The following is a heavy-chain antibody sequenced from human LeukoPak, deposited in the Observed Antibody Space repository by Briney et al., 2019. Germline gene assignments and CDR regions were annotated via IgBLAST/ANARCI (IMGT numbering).Heavy chain of an antibody. CDR1: GFTVSNSY. Sequence: GGSLRLSCAASGFTVSNSYMSWVRQAPGKGLEWVSVLYGGGATFYADSMKGRFTISRDKSKNTLYLQMNSLRAEDTAVYYCARELIVTIVAVDYWGQGTLVTVSS. CDR3: ARELIVTIVAVDY. CDR2: LYGGGAT. D-gene: IGHD5-12*01. V-gene: IGHV3-66*01. J-gene: IGHJ4*02.